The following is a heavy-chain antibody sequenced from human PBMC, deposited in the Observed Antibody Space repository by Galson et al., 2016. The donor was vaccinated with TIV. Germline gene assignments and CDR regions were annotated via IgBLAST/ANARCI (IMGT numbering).Heavy chain of an antibody. Sequence: SLRLSCAASGFDFSGYYMSWVRQAPGKGLEWISYIDSSGSPIVYADSVKGRFTISRDNAKNSVYLQMNSLRVEDTAVYYCARERILLSAAVPRTNWFDPWGQGTLVTVSS. CDR2: IDSSGSPI. V-gene: IGHV3-11*01. D-gene: IGHD2-2*01. CDR3: ARERILLSAAVPRTNWFDP. J-gene: IGHJ5*02. CDR1: GFDFSGYY.